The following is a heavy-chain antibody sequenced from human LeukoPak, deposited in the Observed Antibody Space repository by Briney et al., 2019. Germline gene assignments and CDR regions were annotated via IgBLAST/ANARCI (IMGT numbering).Heavy chain of an antibody. CDR3: ARASYSYDINGWVPFDY. J-gene: IGHJ4*02. V-gene: IGHV4-59*08. Sequence: SETLSLTCTVSGGSISSYYWSWIRQPPGKGLEWIGYIYYSGSTNYNPSIKSRVTISGDTSKNQFSLRLSSVTAADMAVYYCARASYSYDINGWVPFDYWGQGTLVTVSS. CDR2: IYYSGST. CDR1: GGSISSYY. D-gene: IGHD3-22*01.